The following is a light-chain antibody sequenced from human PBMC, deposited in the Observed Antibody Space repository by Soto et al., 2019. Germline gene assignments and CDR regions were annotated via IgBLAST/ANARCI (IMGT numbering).Light chain of an antibody. J-gene: IGKJ1*01. V-gene: IGKV3-15*01. CDR3: QQYNNWPPWT. Sequence: EIVMTQSPATLSVSPGERATLSGRARQSVSSNLAWYQQKPCQAPRLLIYVASTRATGIPARFSGSGSGTEFTLTISSLQSEDFAVYYCQQYNNWPPWTFGQGTKVEIK. CDR2: VAS. CDR1: QSVSSN.